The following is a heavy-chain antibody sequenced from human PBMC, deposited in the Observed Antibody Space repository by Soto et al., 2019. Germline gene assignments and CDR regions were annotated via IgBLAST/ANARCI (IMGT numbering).Heavy chain of an antibody. CDR2: INPNSGGT. CDR3: ARDAKRRITIFGVVTSVYYYGMDV. CDR1: GYSFTSYW. J-gene: IGHJ6*02. D-gene: IGHD3-3*01. Sequence: PGESLKISCKGSGYSFTSYWIGWVRQMPGKGLEWMGWINPNSGGTNYAQKFQGWVTMTRDTSISTAYMELSRLRSDDTAVYYCARDAKRRITIFGVVTSVYYYGMDVWGQGTTVTVSS. V-gene: IGHV1-2*04.